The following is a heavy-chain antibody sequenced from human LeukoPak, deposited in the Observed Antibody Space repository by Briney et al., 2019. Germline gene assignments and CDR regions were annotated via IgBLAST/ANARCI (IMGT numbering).Heavy chain of an antibody. V-gene: IGHV3-53*01. CDR1: GFTVNSNY. CDR3: ARAYNSGRSFGY. D-gene: IGHD3-10*01. J-gene: IGHJ4*02. CDR2: IHSGGST. Sequence: GGSLRLSCAASGFTVNSNYMSWVRQAPGKGLEWFSVIHSGGSTYYADSVKGRFTISRDNSKNTLYLQMNSLRADDTAVYYCARAYNSGRSFGYWGQGTLVTVSS.